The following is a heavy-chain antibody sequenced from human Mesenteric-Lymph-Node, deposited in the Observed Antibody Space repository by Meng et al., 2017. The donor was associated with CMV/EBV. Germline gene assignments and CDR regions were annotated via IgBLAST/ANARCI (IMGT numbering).Heavy chain of an antibody. CDR3: GRDPGVDF. CDR1: GFTFSSYG. CDR2: VSHDGTNA. J-gene: IGHJ4*02. V-gene: IGHV3-30*03. D-gene: IGHD3-3*01. Sequence: GESLKISCAASGFTFSSYGMHWVRQAPGKGLEWVAVVSHDGTNAHYADSVKGRFTISRDNSKNTLYLQMNSLRAEDTAVYYCGRDPGVDFWGQGTLVTVSS.